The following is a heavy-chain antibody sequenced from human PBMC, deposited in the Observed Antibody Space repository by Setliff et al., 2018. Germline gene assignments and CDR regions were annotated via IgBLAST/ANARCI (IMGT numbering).Heavy chain of an antibody. Sequence: PGESLRLSCVASGFSFSGYEMSWVRQAPGKGLEWISYIGSSGNTIYYANSVKGRFTISRDNAKNSLFLQMNSLRAEDTAVYYCARENGDYDLDYWGQGALVTVSS. CDR1: GFSFSGYE. CDR3: ARENGDYDLDY. CDR2: IGSSGNTI. D-gene: IGHD4-17*01. V-gene: IGHV3-48*03. J-gene: IGHJ4*02.